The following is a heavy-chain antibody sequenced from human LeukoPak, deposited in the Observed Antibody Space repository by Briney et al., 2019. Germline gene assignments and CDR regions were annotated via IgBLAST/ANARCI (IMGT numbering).Heavy chain of an antibody. CDR2: SSSILPTT. J-gene: IGHJ5*01. Sequence: QPGGSLRLSCAASGFTFSSYAMSWVRQAPGKGLEWVSYSSSILPTTFYAESVEGRFTISRDNAKNSLYLQMNSLRAEDTAVYYCARIEAFCGSGGCYEGFDSWGQGTLVTVSS. CDR1: GFTFSSYA. CDR3: ARIEAFCGSGGCYEGFDS. V-gene: IGHV3-48*04. D-gene: IGHD2-21*01.